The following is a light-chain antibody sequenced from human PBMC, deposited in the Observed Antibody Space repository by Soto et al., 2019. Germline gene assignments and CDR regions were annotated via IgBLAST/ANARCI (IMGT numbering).Light chain of an antibody. CDR3: QQYNFWPPLT. CDR1: QSVNSN. V-gene: IGKV3-15*01. J-gene: IGKJ4*01. CDR2: DAS. Sequence: EIVMTQSPATLSVSPGERATLSCRASQSVNSNLAWYRQKPGQAPRLLISDASTRATGVPARFSGSGSGTEFSLTISRLQSEDCGIYYCQQYNFWPPLTFGGGTKVEIK.